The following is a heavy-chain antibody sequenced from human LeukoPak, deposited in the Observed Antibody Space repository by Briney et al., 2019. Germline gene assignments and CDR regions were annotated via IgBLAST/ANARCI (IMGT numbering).Heavy chain of an antibody. CDR1: GGSISSGGYS. D-gene: IGHD3-10*01. CDR2: IYHSGST. CDR3: ARAPATMVREVITLYYFDY. J-gene: IGHJ4*02. Sequence: PSETLSLTCAVSGGSISSGGYSWSWIRQPPGKGLEWIGYIYHSGSTYYNPSLKSRVTISVDRSKNQFSLKLSSVTAADTAVYYCARAPATMVREVITLYYFDYWGQGTLVTVSS. V-gene: IGHV4-30-2*01.